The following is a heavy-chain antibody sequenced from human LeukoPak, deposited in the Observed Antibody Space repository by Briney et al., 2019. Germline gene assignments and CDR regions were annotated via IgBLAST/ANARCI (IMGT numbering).Heavy chain of an antibody. CDR2: IKQDGSEK. D-gene: IGHD6-13*01. Sequence: GGSLRLSCAASGFIFSNYGMSWVRQAPGKGLEWVANIKQDGSEKYYVDSVKGRFTISRDNAKNSLYLQMNSLRAEDTAVYYCARGHSSSPNWFDPWGQGTLVTVSS. CDR1: GFIFSNYG. J-gene: IGHJ5*02. CDR3: ARGHSSSPNWFDP. V-gene: IGHV3-7*04.